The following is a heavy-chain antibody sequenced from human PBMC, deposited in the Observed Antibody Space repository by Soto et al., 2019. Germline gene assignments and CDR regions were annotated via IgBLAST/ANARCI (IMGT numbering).Heavy chain of an antibody. V-gene: IGHV4-31*03. Sequence: QVQLQESGPGLVKPSQTLSLTCTVSGGSISSGGYYWSWIRQHPGKGLEWIGYIYYSGSTYYNPSLKSRVTISVDTSKNQFSLKLSSVTAADTAMYYCAREKGYTAMVQGGELRLGAFDIWGQGTMVTVSS. CDR3: AREKGYTAMVQGGELRLGAFDI. CDR1: GGSISSGGYY. J-gene: IGHJ3*02. D-gene: IGHD5-18*01. CDR2: IYYSGST.